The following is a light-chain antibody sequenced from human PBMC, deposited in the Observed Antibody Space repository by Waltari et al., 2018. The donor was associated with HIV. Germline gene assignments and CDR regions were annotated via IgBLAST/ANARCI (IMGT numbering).Light chain of an antibody. J-gene: IGLJ2*01. Sequence: QSITISCTGTSSDVGGYNYVSWYQQHPGKAPKLMIYDVSKRPSGVSNRFSGSKSGNTASLTISGLQAEDEADYYCCSYAGSSTFVVFGGGTKLTVL. CDR1: SSDVGGYNY. V-gene: IGLV2-23*02. CDR3: CSYAGSSTFVV. CDR2: DVS.